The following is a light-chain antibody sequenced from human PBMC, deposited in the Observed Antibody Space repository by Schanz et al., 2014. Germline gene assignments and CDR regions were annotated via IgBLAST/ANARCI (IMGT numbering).Light chain of an antibody. CDR3: QHYYTTPFT. V-gene: IGKV3D-15*01. CDR2: GVS. J-gene: IGKJ3*01. CDR1: QSISSN. Sequence: EIVMTQSPATLSVSPGERATLSCRASQSISSNLAWYQQKPGQAPRLVIYGVSRRATGIPERFSGSGSGTDFTLTISSLQSEDFAVYYCQHYYTTPFTFGPGTKVEIK.